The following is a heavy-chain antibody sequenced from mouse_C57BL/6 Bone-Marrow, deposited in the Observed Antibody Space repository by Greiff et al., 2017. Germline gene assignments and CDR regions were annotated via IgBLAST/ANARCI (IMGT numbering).Heavy chain of an antibody. CDR3: TRNGYYRDYYAMDY. V-gene: IGHV6-6*01. CDR1: GFTFSDAW. D-gene: IGHD2-3*01. J-gene: IGHJ4*01. CDR2: IRNKANNHAT. Sequence: EVKLEESGGGLVQPGGSMKLSCAASGFTFSDAWMDWVRQSPEKGLEWVAEIRNKANNHATYYAESVKGRFTISRDDSKSSVYLQMNSLRAEDTGIYYCTRNGYYRDYYAMDYWGQGTSVTVSS.